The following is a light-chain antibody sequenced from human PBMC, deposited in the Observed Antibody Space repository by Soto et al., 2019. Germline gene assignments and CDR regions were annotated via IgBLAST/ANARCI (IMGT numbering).Light chain of an antibody. CDR2: GNN. Sequence: QSVLTQPPSVSGAPGQRVTISCTGSSSNIGAGYDVHWYQQFPGTAPKLLIYGNNNRPSGVPDRFSGSKSGTSASLAITGLQSEDEADFYCQSYDSGLSGSVFGTGTKLTVL. CDR3: QSYDSGLSGSV. J-gene: IGLJ1*01. V-gene: IGLV1-40*01. CDR1: SSNIGAGYD.